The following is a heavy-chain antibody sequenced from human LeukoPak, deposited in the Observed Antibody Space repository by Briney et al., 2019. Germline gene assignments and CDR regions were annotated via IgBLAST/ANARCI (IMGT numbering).Heavy chain of an antibody. CDR3: ARGGGPYYDFWSGYSSGGAFDI. Sequence: SQTLSLTCAISGDSVSSNSAAWNWIRQSPSRGLEWLGRTYYRSKWYNDYAVSVKSRITINPDTSKNQFSLQLNSVTPEDTAVYYCARGGGPYYDFWSGYSSGGAFDIWGQGTMVTVSS. CDR1: GDSVSSNSAA. D-gene: IGHD3-3*01. V-gene: IGHV6-1*01. J-gene: IGHJ3*02. CDR2: TYYRSKWYN.